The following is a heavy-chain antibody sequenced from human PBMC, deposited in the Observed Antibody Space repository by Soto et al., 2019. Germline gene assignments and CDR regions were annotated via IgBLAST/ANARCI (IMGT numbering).Heavy chain of an antibody. J-gene: IGHJ5*02. D-gene: IGHD1-20*01. CDR3: AKDPNWNIRENWFDP. V-gene: IGHV3-23*01. CDR2: ISGSGGST. Sequence: EVQLLESGGGLVQPGGSLRLSCAASGFTFSSYAMSWVRQAPGKGLAWVSAISGSGGSTYYADSVKGRFTISRDNSKNTLYLQMNSLRAEDTAVYYCAKDPNWNIRENWFDPWGQGTLVTVSS. CDR1: GFTFSSYA.